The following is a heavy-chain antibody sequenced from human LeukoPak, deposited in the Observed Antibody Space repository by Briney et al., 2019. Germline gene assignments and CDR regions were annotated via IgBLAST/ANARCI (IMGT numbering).Heavy chain of an antibody. CDR2: IYYSGST. V-gene: IGHV4-39*01. CDR3: ARQHDDSGSYH. D-gene: IGHD1-26*01. J-gene: IGHJ5*02. CDR1: GGSIGSSSYY. Sequence: SETLSLTCTVSGGSIGSSSYYWGWIRQPPGKGLEWIGSIYYSGSTYYNPSLKSRVTISVDTSKNQFSLKLSSVTAADTAVYYCARQHDDSGSYHWGQGTLVTVSS.